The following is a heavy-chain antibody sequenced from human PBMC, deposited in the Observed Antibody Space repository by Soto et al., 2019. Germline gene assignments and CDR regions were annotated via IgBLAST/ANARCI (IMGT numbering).Heavy chain of an antibody. CDR2: ISAYNGNT. Sequence: ASVKVSCKASGYTFTSYGISWVRQAPGQGLEWMGWISAYNGNTNYAQKLQGRVTMTTDTSTSTAYMELRSLRSDDTAVYYCASTRPRTAVAGRPTDAFDIWGQGTMVTVSS. V-gene: IGHV1-18*01. D-gene: IGHD6-19*01. CDR3: ASTRPRTAVAGRPTDAFDI. J-gene: IGHJ3*02. CDR1: GYTFTSYG.